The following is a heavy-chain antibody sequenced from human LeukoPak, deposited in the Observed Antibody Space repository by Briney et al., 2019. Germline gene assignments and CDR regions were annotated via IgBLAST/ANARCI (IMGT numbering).Heavy chain of an antibody. CDR1: GGSISSGSYY. CDR2: IYTRGST. Sequence: SQTLSLTCTVSGGSISSGSYYWSWIRQSAGKGLEWIGRIYTRGSTNYNPSLKSRVTISVDTSKNQFSLRLSSVTAADTAVYYCAREDYSSGWYFDYWGQGTLVTVSS. V-gene: IGHV4-61*02. CDR3: AREDYSSGWYFDY. D-gene: IGHD6-19*01. J-gene: IGHJ4*02.